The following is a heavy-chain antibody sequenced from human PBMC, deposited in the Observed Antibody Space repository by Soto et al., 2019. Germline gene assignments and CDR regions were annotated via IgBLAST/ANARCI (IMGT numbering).Heavy chain of an antibody. J-gene: IGHJ5*02. CDR3: ARQQQLVPNWFDP. V-gene: IGHV4-61*01. Sequence: QVQLQESGPGLVKPSETLSLTCTVSGGSVSSGSYYWSWIRQPPGKGLEWIGYIYYSGSTNYNPSLKSRVTISVDTSKNQFSLKLSSVTAADTAVYYCARQQQLVPNWFDPWGQGTLVTVSS. CDR2: IYYSGST. D-gene: IGHD6-13*01. CDR1: GGSVSSGSYY.